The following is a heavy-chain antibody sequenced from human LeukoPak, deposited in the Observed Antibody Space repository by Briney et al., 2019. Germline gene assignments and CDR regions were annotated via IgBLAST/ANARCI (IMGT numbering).Heavy chain of an antibody. D-gene: IGHD3-9*01. Sequence: GGSLRLSCAASGFTFSSYSMNWVRQAPGKGLEWVSSISSSSSYIYYADSVKGRFTISRDNAKNSLYLQMNSLRAEDTAVYYCARDSLYDILTGYRDGFDYWGQGTLVTVSS. CDR1: GFTFSSYS. CDR3: ARDSLYDILTGYRDGFDY. J-gene: IGHJ4*02. V-gene: IGHV3-21*01. CDR2: ISSSSSYI.